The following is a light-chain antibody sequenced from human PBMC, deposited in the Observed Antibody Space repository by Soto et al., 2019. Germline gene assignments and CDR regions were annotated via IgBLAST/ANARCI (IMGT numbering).Light chain of an antibody. CDR1: SSEFATYNL. Sequence: QSALTQPASVSGSPGQSITISCTGASSEFATYNLVSWYQHHPGKAPKLVIFEGSRRPSGVSGRFSGSKSGNTASLTISGLQADDTADYYCCSYASDSIVFGAGTKLTVL. CDR3: CSYASDSIV. J-gene: IGLJ2*01. CDR2: EGS. V-gene: IGLV2-23*03.